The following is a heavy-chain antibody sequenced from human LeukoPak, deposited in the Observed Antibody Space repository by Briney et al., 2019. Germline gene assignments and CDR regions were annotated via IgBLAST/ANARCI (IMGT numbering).Heavy chain of an antibody. Sequence: SETLSLTCAVYGGSFSGYDWSWIRRPPGKGLEWIGEINHSGSTNYNPSLKSRVTISVDTSKNQFSLKLSSVTAADTAVYYCARARLYYDILTGRYYYYGMDVWGQGTTVTVSS. CDR3: ARARLYYDILTGRYYYYGMDV. CDR2: INHSGST. D-gene: IGHD3-9*01. J-gene: IGHJ6*02. CDR1: GGSFSGYD. V-gene: IGHV4-34*01.